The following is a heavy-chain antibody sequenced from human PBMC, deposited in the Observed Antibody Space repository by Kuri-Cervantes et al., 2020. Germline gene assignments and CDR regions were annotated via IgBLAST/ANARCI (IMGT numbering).Heavy chain of an antibody. CDR1: GYTFTDYY. CDR3: ARERIAVAGQLDY. J-gene: IGHJ4*02. D-gene: IGHD6-19*01. Sequence: ASVKVSCKASGYTFTDYYMHWVRQAPGQGLEWMGWINPNSGGTNYAQKFQGRVTMTRDTSISTAYMELSRLRSDDTAVYYCARERIAVAGQLDYWGQGTLVTVSS. CDR2: INPNSGGT. V-gene: IGHV1-2*02.